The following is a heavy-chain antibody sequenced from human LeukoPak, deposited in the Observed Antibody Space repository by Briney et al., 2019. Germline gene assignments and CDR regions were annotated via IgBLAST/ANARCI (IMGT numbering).Heavy chain of an antibody. J-gene: IGHJ6*02. Sequence: ASVKVSCKASGYTFSRYFMHWVRQAPGQGLEWMGIINPSGGNTIHAQKFQGRVTMTRNTSISTAYMELSSLRSEDTAVYYCATRRDLPRYFDWFKDYYYYYGMDVWGQGTTVTVSS. CDR2: INPSGGNT. V-gene: IGHV1-46*01. CDR1: GYTFSRYF. D-gene: IGHD3-9*01. CDR3: ATRRDLPRYFDWFKDYYYYYGMDV.